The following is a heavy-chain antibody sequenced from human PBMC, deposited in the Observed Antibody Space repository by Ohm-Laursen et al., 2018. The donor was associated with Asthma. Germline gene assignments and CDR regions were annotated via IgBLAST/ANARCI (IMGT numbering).Heavy chain of an antibody. CDR2: IYYSGST. J-gene: IGHJ3*02. D-gene: IGHD1-14*01. V-gene: IGHV4-30-4*01. CDR1: GGSISSGDYY. CDR3: ARDEGRPTGIKWGGDAFDI. Sequence: SETLSLTCTVSGGSISSGDYYWSWIRQPPGKGLEWIGYIYYSGSTYYNPSLKSRVTISVDTSKNQFSLKLSSVTAADTAVYYCARDEGRPTGIKWGGDAFDIWGQGTMVTVSS.